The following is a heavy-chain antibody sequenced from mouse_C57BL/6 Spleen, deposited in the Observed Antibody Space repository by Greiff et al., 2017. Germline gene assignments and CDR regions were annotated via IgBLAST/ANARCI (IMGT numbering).Heavy chain of an antibody. J-gene: IGHJ2*01. CDR2: IDPSDSYT. V-gene: IGHV1-50*01. Sequence: VQLQQPGAELVKPGASVKLSCKASGYTFTSYWMQWVKQRPGQGLEWIGEIDPSDSYTNYNQKFKGKATLAGDTSSSTAYMQLSSLTSEDSAVYYCASYGQLDFDYWGQGTTLTVSS. CDR3: ASYGQLDFDY. D-gene: IGHD4-1*02. CDR1: GYTFTSYW.